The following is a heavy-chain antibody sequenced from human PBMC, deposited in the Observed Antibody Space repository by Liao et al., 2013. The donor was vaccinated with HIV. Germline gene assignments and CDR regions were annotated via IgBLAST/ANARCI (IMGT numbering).Heavy chain of an antibody. Sequence: QVQLQESGPGLVKPSQTLSLTCTVSGGSISSGSYYWSWIRQPAGKGLEWIGRIYTSGSTNYNPSLKSRVTISVDTSKNQFSLKLNSVTAADTAVYYCARVEKRYFDVDWFDPWGQGTLVTVSS. D-gene: IGHD3-9*01. CDR3: ARVEKRYFDVDWFDP. J-gene: IGHJ5*02. V-gene: IGHV4-61*02. CDR2: IYTSGST. CDR1: GGSISSGSYY.